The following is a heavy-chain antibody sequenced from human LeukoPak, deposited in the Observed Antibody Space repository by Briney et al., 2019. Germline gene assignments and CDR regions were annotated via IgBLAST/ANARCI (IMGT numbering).Heavy chain of an antibody. J-gene: IGHJ6*03. Sequence: PSETLSLTCTVSGGSISSYYWSWIRQPPGKGLEWIGYIYYSGSTNYNPSLKSRVTISVDTSKNQFSLKLSSVTAADTAVYYCARARDPYYHMDVWGKGTTVTVSS. CDR2: IYYSGST. CDR3: ARARDPYYHMDV. V-gene: IGHV4-59*01. CDR1: GGSISSYY.